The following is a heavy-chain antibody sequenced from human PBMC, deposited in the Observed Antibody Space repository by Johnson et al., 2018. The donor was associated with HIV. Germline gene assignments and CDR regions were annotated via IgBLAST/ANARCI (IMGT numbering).Heavy chain of an antibody. CDR3: AKDQGDSGSYLVSAFDI. V-gene: IGHV3-23*03. D-gene: IGHD1-26*01. CDR2: ISSGGRT. Sequence: VQLVESGGGLVQPGGSLRLSCAASGFTFSRYAMSWVRQAPGKGLEWVSVISSGGRTYYADSVKGLFTISSDNSRITLSVQMKNLRAEDTAVYYCAKDQGDSGSYLVSAFDIWGQGTMVTVSS. J-gene: IGHJ3*02. CDR1: GFTFSRYA.